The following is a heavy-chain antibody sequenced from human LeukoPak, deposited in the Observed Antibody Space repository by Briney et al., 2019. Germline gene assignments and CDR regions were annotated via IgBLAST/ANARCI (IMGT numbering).Heavy chain of an antibody. V-gene: IGHV3-9*01. Sequence: GGSLRLSCAVSGFSFTNYWMHWVRKAPGKGLEWVSGVSWNSGSIAYADSVKGRFTISRDNAKNSLYLQMNSLSSEDSALYYCAKGGASFYYYGMDVWGQGTTVTVSS. D-gene: IGHD3-16*02. CDR1: GFSFTNYW. CDR3: AKGGASFYYYGMDV. CDR2: VSWNSGSI. J-gene: IGHJ6*02.